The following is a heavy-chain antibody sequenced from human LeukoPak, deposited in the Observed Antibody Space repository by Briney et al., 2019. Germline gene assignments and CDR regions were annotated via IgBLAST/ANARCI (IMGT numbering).Heavy chain of an antibody. CDR1: GYTFTGYY. CDR2: ISAYNGNT. Sequence: ASVKVSCKASGYTFTGYYMHWVRQAPGQGLEWMGWISAYNGNTNYAQKLQGRVTMTTDTSTSTAYMELRSLRSDDTAVYYCARSGLHSYGYAYWGQGTLVTVSS. J-gene: IGHJ4*02. V-gene: IGHV1-18*04. CDR3: ARSGLHSYGYAY. D-gene: IGHD5-18*01.